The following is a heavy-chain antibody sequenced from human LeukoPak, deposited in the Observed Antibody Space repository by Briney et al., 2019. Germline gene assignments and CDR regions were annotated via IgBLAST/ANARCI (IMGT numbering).Heavy chain of an antibody. Sequence: GGSLRLSCAASGFTFSGHWMTWVRQAPGKGLEWVANIKEDGSKKNYVDSVKGRFTISRDNAKNSLYLQMTSLRAEDTAMYYCAAPLDYYDSSGFHQGGDWGQGTLVTVSS. D-gene: IGHD3-22*01. V-gene: IGHV3-7*03. J-gene: IGHJ4*02. CDR2: IKEDGSKK. CDR3: AAPLDYYDSSGFHQGGD. CDR1: GFTFSGHW.